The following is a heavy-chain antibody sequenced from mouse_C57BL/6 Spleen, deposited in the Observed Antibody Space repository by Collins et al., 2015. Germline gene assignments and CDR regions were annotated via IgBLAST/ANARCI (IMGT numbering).Heavy chain of an antibody. CDR3: AIDSSGYVAY. D-gene: IGHD3-2*01. CDR1: GYTFTNYG. Sequence: QTQLVQSGPELKKPGETVKISCKASGYTFTNYGMNWVKQAPGKGLKWMGWINTYTGEPTYADDFKGRFAFSLETSASTAYLQINNLKNEDTATYFCAIDSSGYVAYWGQGTLVTVSA. J-gene: IGHJ3*01. CDR2: INTYTGEP. V-gene: IGHV9-3-1*01.